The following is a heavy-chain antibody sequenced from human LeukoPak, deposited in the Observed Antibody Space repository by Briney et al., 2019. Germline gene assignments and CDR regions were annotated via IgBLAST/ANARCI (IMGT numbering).Heavy chain of an antibody. V-gene: IGHV3-11*01. CDR3: ARDALYKSYGSGSYPEKFDY. Sequence: PGGSLRLSCAASGFTFSDYYMSWIRQAPGKGLEWVSYISSSGSTIYYADSVKGRFTISRDNAKNSLYLQMNSLRAEDTAVYYCARDALYKSYGSGSYPEKFDYWGQGTLVTVSS. CDR2: ISSSGSTI. J-gene: IGHJ4*02. D-gene: IGHD3-10*01. CDR1: GFTFSDYY.